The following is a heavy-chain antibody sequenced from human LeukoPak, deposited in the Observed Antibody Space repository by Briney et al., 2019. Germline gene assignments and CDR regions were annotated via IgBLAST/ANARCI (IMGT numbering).Heavy chain of an antibody. J-gene: IGHJ4*02. CDR1: GFTFGRST. Sequence: PGGSLRLSCAVAGFTFGRSTMTWVRQAPGKGPEWVAKMKEDGSDIYYVESVKGRFTISIDNAKNSLYLQMNSLRVEDTAVYYCAMGVALRCQFAYWGQGTLVTVSS. D-gene: IGHD4/OR15-4a*01. CDR2: MKEDGSDI. CDR3: AMGVALRCQFAY. V-gene: IGHV3-7*01.